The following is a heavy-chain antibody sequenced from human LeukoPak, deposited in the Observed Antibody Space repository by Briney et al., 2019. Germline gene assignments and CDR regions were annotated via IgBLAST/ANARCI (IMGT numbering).Heavy chain of an antibody. J-gene: IGHJ4*02. CDR2: IYYSGST. V-gene: IGHV4-61*01. CDR1: GGSVSSGSHY. Sequence: SETLSLTRTVSGGSVSSGSHYWSWIRQPPGKGLEWIGYIYYSGSTNYNPSLKSRVTISVDTSKNQFSLKLSSVTAADTAVYYCARDGAAAAGTEPHFDYWGQGTLVTVSS. D-gene: IGHD6-13*01. CDR3: ARDGAAAAGTEPHFDY.